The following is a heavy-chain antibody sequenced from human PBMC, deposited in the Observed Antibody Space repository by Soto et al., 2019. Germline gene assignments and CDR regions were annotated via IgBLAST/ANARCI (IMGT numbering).Heavy chain of an antibody. J-gene: IGHJ3*02. CDR2: ISGSGGST. CDR1: GFTFSSYA. D-gene: IGHD1-26*01. V-gene: IGHV3-23*01. Sequence: GGSLRLSCAASGFTFSSYAMSWVRQAPGEGLEWVSAISGSGGSTYYADSVEGRFTISRDNSKNTLYLQMNSLRAEDTAVYYCAKGKRSGILLAFDIWGQGTMVTVSS. CDR3: AKGKRSGILLAFDI.